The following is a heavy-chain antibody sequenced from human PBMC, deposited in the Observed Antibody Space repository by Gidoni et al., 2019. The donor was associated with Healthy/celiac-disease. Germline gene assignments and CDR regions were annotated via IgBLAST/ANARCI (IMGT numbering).Heavy chain of an antibody. D-gene: IGHD2-2*01. CDR3: TTDDFWDCSSTSCYV. J-gene: IGHJ4*02. V-gene: IGHV3-15*01. CDR2: IKSKTDGGTT. CDR1: GFTFSNDW. Sequence: EVQLVESGGGLVKPGGSLRLSCAASGFTFSNDWMRWVRQAPGKGLEWVGRIKSKTDGGTTDYAAPVKGRFTISRDDSKNTLYLQMNSLKTEDTAVYYCTTDDFWDCSSTSCYVWGQGTLVTVSS.